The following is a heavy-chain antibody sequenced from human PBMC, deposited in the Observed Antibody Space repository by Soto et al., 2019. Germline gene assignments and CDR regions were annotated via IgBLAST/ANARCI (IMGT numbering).Heavy chain of an antibody. CDR3: AREYQLHPGGVAFDI. J-gene: IGHJ3*02. D-gene: IGHD2-2*01. CDR2: IIPILGIA. V-gene: IGHV1-69*04. Sequence: ASVKVSCKASGGTFSSYTISWVRQAPGQGLEWMGRIIPILGIANYGQKFQGRVTITADKSTSTAYMQLSSLRSEDTAVYYCAREYQLHPGGVAFDIWGQGTMVTVSS. CDR1: GGTFSSYT.